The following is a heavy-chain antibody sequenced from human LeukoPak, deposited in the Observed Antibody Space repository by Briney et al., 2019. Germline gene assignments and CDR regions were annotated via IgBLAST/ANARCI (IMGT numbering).Heavy chain of an antibody. D-gene: IGHD3-16*01. CDR3: AKDGSWGDYYFYFYIDD. J-gene: IGHJ6*03. V-gene: IGHV3-23*01. CDR2: ISASGHYT. Sequence: GGSLRLSCEASGFTFSNSAMSWVRQAPGKGLEWVSGISASGHYTYNADSAKGRFTISRDNSKNTLYLQMNSLRAEDTALYYCAKDGSWGDYYFYFYIDDWGKGTTVTVSS. CDR1: GFTFSNSA.